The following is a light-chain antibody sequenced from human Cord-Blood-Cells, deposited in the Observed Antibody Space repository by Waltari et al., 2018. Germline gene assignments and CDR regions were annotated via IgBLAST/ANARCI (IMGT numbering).Light chain of an antibody. J-gene: IGLJ1*01. CDR1: SRDVGGYNV. Sequence: QSALTQPRPVSGSPGQSVTISCTRTSRDVGGYNVVPWYQQHPGKAPKLMIYQVSTRPSGVPDRFSASKSGNTASLTISGLQAEDESDYYCCSYAGSYTYVFGTGTKVTVL. CDR2: QVS. CDR3: CSYAGSYTYV. V-gene: IGLV2-11*01.